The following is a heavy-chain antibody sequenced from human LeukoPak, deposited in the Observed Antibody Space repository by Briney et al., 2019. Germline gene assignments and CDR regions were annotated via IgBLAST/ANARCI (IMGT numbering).Heavy chain of an antibody. CDR3: ARDHYDSSGYYYYGMDV. J-gene: IGHJ6*02. V-gene: IGHV1-8*01. CDR1: GYTFTSYD. D-gene: IGHD3-22*01. Sequence: VASVKVSCKASGYTFTSYDINWVRQATGQGLEWMGWMNPNSGNTGYAQKFQGRVTMTRNTSISTAYMELSSLRSEDTAVYYCARDHYDSSGYYYYGMDVWGQGTTVTVSS. CDR2: MNPNSGNT.